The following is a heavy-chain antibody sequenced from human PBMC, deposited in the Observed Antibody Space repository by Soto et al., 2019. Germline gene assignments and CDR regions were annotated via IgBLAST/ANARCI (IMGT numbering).Heavy chain of an antibody. V-gene: IGHV4-39*01. CDR2: IYYSGST. J-gene: IGHJ6*02. CDR3: ARVSGSYYYGMDV. D-gene: IGHD1-26*01. Sequence: PSETLSLTCTVSGGSISSSSYYWGWIRQPPGKGLEWIGSIYYSGSTYYNPSLKSRVTISVDTSKNQFSLKLSSATAADTAVYYCARVSGSYYYGMDVWGQGTTVT. CDR1: GGSISSSSYY.